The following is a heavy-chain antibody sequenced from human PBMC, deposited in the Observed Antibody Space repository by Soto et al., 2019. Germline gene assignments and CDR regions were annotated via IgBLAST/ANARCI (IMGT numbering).Heavy chain of an antibody. Sequence: QVQLQQWGAGLLKPSETLSLACGVNDGFFSGYSWTWIRQPPGKGLEWIGEINYRGGTTYNPSPKSRATISIDTSKSQFSLTLSSVTAADTALYYCARSYYNILTGYYTWGQGTQVTVSS. D-gene: IGHD3-9*01. CDR3: ARSYYNILTGYYT. J-gene: IGHJ5*02. CDR1: DGFFSGYS. V-gene: IGHV4-34*01. CDR2: INYRGGT.